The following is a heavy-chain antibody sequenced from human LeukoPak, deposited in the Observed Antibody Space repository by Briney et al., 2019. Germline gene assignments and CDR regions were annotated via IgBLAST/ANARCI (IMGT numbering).Heavy chain of an antibody. CDR2: MNPNSGNT. CDR1: GYTFTSYD. D-gene: IGHD6-19*01. CDR3: ARIIAVAGSDY. J-gene: IGHJ4*02. Sequence: GASVKVSCKASGYTFTSYDINWVRQATGQGLEWMGWMNPNSGNTGYAQKFQGRVTITRNTSISTAYMELSSLRSEDTAVYYCARIIAVAGSDYWGQGTLVTVSS. V-gene: IGHV1-8*03.